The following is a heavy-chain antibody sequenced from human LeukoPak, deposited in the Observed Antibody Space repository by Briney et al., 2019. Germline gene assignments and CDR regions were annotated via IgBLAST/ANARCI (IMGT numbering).Heavy chain of an antibody. CDR3: ARDGAVALGYWFDP. V-gene: IGHV4-4*07. J-gene: IGHJ5*02. CDR2: VYTSGST. Sequence: SETLSLTCTVPGGSISSYYWSWIRQPAGEGLEWIGRVYTSGSTNYNPSLKSRVTMSVDTSKNQFSLKLSSVTAADTAVYYCARDGAVALGYWFDPWGQGTLVTVSS. CDR1: GGSISSYY. D-gene: IGHD6-19*01.